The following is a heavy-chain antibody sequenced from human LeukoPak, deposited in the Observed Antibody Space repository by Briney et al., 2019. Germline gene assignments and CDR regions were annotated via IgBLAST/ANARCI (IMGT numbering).Heavy chain of an antibody. Sequence: GGSLRLSCAASGFIFTSFAVHWVRQAPGKGLEGVSFIWCDGTDKYYADSVKGRFTISRDNSKNTLYLQMNSLRVEDTAVYYCAKDRGYGPGRYMDVWGKGTTVTISS. CDR1: GFIFTSFA. CDR2: IWCDGTDK. V-gene: IGHV3-33*03. J-gene: IGHJ6*03. CDR3: AKDRGYGPGRYMDV. D-gene: IGHD5-18*01.